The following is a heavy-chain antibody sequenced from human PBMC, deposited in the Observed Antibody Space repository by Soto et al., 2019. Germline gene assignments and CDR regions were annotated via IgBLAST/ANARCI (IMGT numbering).Heavy chain of an antibody. J-gene: IGHJ5*02. CDR3: LRQLLSPQWFDP. CDR1: GYSFTDYY. D-gene: IGHD6-6*01. CDR2: INPHSGAT. Sequence: ASVKVSCKASGYSFTDYYMHWVRQAPGQGLEWMGWINPHSGATNYAQNFQGRVTMTRDTSISTAYMELSRLRSDDTAVYYCLRQLLSPQWFDPWGQGTLVTVS. V-gene: IGHV1-2*02.